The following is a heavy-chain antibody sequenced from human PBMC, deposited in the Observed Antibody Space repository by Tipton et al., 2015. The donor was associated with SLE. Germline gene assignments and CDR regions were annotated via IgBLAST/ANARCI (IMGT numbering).Heavy chain of an antibody. V-gene: IGHV4-59*11. J-gene: IGHJ3*02. Sequence: TLSLTCTVSGGSISSHYWSWIRQPPGKGLEWIGYIYYSGSTNYNPSLKSRVTISVDTSKNQFSLKLSSVTAADTAVYYCAREINEGVPDAFDIWGQGTMVTVSS. D-gene: IGHD1-1*01. CDR1: GGSISSHY. CDR2: IYYSGST. CDR3: AREINEGVPDAFDI.